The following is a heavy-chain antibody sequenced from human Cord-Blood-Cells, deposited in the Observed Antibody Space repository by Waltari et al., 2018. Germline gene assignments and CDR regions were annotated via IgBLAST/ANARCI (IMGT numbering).Heavy chain of an antibody. CDR3: SRDPKYSSSSYYYGMDV. CDR2: TWYRSKCVN. Sequence: QVQLQKSGPGLVKPSQTLSLTCAISGDSVSSNSAAWNCLRQSPSRCLERLGRTWYRSKCVNEYAVSATSPKTTHPDTYKKQFSLQLNSVTPEDTAVYYWSRDPKYSSSSYYYGMDVWGQGTTVTVSS. D-gene: IGHD6-6*01. CDR1: GDSVSSNSAA. J-gene: IGHJ6*02. V-gene: IGHV6-1*01.